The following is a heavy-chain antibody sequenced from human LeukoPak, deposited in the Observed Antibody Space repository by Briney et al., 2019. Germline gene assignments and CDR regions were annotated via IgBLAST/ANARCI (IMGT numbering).Heavy chain of an antibody. V-gene: IGHV3-48*04. Sequence: PGGSLRLSCAASGFTFSSYSMNWVRQAPGKGLEWVSYISSSSSTIYYADSVKGRFTISRDNAKNSLYLQMNSLRAEDTALYYCARVTDSYGYTGTPGYWGQGTLVTVSS. CDR1: GFTFSSYS. D-gene: IGHD5-18*01. CDR2: ISSSSSTI. J-gene: IGHJ4*02. CDR3: ARVTDSYGYTGTPGY.